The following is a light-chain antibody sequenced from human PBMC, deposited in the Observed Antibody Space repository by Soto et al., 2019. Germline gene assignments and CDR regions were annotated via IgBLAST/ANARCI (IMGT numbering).Light chain of an antibody. Sequence: QLVLTQPASVSGSPGQSITISCTGTSSDVGVYNYVSWYQQHPGKAPKLMIYDVSNRPSGVSNRFSGSKSGNTASLTISGLQAEDEADYYCSSYTSSSTPVFGGGTQLTVL. J-gene: IGLJ7*01. CDR1: SSDVGVYNY. V-gene: IGLV2-14*01. CDR3: SSYTSSSTPV. CDR2: DVS.